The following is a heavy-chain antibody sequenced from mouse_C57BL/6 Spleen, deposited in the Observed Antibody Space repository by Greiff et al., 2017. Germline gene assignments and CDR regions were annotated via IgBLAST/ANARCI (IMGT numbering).Heavy chain of an antibody. V-gene: IGHV3-6*01. CDR3: AREWDYDENWFAY. D-gene: IGHD2-4*01. CDR2: ISYDGSN. J-gene: IGHJ3*01. Sequence: EVKLLESGPGLVKPSQSLSLTCSVTGYSITSGYYWNWIRQFPGNKLEWMGYISYDGSNNYNPSLKNRISITRDTSKNQFFLKLNSVTTEDTATYYCAREWDYDENWFAYWGQGTLVTVSA. CDR1: GYSITSGYY.